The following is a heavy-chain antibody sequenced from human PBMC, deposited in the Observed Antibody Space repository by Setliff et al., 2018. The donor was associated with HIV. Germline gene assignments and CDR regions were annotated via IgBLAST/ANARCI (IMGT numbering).Heavy chain of an antibody. CDR2: IYYSGST. CDR3: ARADDFWSGYIPY. Sequence: SETLSLTCTVSGGPINSGSYYWSWIRQPAGKGLEWIGYIYYSGSTNYNPSLKSRVTISVDTSKNQFSLKLSSVTAADTAVYYCARADDFWSGYIPYWGQGTLVTVSS. D-gene: IGHD3-3*01. CDR1: GGPINSGSYY. V-gene: IGHV4-61*10. J-gene: IGHJ4*02.